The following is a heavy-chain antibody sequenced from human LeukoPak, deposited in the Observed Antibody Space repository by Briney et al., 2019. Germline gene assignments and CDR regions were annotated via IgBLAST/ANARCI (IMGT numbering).Heavy chain of an antibody. CDR3: ARDRGFLEWFPPPIGYYFDY. D-gene: IGHD3-3*01. V-gene: IGHV1-69*13. CDR1: GGTFSSYA. J-gene: IGHJ4*02. CDR2: IIPIFGTA. Sequence: ASVKVSCKASGGTFSSYAISWVRQAPGQGLEWMGGIIPIFGTANYAQKFQGRVTITADESTSTAYMELSSLRSEDTAVYYCARDRGFLEWFPPPIGYYFDYWGQGTLVTVSS.